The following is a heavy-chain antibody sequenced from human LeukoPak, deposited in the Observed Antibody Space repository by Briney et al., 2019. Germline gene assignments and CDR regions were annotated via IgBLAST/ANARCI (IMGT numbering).Heavy chain of an antibody. CDR1: GYTFTIYD. CDR3: ARGYIAENWFDP. Sequence: ASVTVSCKASGYTFTIYDINWVRQAPGQGLEWMGWMNPNSGNTGYAQKFQGRVTMTRNTSISTAYMELSSLRSEDMAVYYCARGYIAENWFDPWGQGTLVTVSS. D-gene: IGHD6-13*01. J-gene: IGHJ5*02. V-gene: IGHV1-8*01. CDR2: MNPNSGNT.